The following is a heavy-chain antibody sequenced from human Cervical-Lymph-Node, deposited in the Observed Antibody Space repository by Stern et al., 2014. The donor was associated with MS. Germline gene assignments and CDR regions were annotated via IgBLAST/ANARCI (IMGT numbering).Heavy chain of an antibody. CDR2: IFYKGRT. Sequence: VQLEESGPGLVKPSETLSLTCTVSGGSISTYYWSWIRQSPEKGLEWIGYIFYKGRTNYNPSLKSRVTISVDTSINQFSLNVSSVTAADTAVYYCARRRGISRVSDSWGQGTLVTVSS. D-gene: IGHD2/OR15-2a*01. CDR3: ARRRGISRVSDS. J-gene: IGHJ4*02. CDR1: GGSISTYY. V-gene: IGHV4-59*01.